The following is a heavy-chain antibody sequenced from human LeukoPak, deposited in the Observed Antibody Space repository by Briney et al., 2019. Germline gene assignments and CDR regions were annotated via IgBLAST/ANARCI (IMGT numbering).Heavy chain of an antibody. CDR2: ISWNSGSI. D-gene: IGHD5-18*01. Sequence: GGSLRLSCAASGFTFDDYAMHWARQAPGKGLEWVSGISWNSGSIGYADSVKGRFTISRDNAKNSLYLQMNSLRAEDTALYYCAKDQGYSYGYGGLDYWGQGTLVTVSS. J-gene: IGHJ4*02. CDR1: GFTFDDYA. V-gene: IGHV3-9*01. CDR3: AKDQGYSYGYGGLDY.